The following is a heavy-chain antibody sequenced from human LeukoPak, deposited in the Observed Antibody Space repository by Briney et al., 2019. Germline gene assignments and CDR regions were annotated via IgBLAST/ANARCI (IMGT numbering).Heavy chain of an antibody. J-gene: IGHJ4*02. V-gene: IGHV3-23*01. Sequence: GGSLRLSCAASGFIFSSFAMSWVRQAPGNGLEWVAGISDSGGSAYYADSVKGRFTISRDNSKNTLYLQMNSLRAEDTGVYYCAKDTYGSGSSHFDSWGQGTLVTVSS. D-gene: IGHD3-10*01. CDR1: GFIFSSFA. CDR2: ISDSGGSA. CDR3: AKDTYGSGSSHFDS.